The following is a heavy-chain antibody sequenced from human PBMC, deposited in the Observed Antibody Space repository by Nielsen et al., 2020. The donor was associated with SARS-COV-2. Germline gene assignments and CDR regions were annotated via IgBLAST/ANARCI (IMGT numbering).Heavy chain of an antibody. CDR2: INSDGSST. V-gene: IGHV3-74*01. J-gene: IGHJ6*02. CDR1: GFTFSSYW. CDR3: ARDYGYAGIVGVVAALVGDYGMDV. Sequence: GGSLRLSCAASGFTFSSYWMHWVRQAPGKGLVWVSRINSDGSSTSYADSVKGRFTISRDNAKNTLYLQMNSLRAEDTAVYYCARDYGYAGIVGVVAALVGDYGMDVWGQGTTVTVSS. D-gene: IGHD2-15*01.